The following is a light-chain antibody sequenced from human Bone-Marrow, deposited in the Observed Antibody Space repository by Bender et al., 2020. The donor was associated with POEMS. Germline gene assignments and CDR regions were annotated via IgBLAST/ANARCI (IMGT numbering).Light chain of an antibody. CDR3: QSYDNSLGGWV. Sequence: QSALTQPASVSGSPGQSITISCTGTSSDVGNYNLVSWYQQYPGKAPKVMIYEVTKRPSGVPDRFSGSKSGNTASLTVSGLQAEDEGDYYCQSYDNSLGGWVFGGGTKLTVL. J-gene: IGLJ3*02. V-gene: IGLV2-14*02. CDR1: SSDVGNYNL. CDR2: EVT.